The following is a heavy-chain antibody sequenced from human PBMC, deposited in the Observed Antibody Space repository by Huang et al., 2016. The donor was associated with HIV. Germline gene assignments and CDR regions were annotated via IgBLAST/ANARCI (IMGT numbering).Heavy chain of an antibody. CDR3: ARAPHYGSGSYYY. D-gene: IGHD3-10*01. J-gene: IGHJ4*02. V-gene: IGHV4-34*01. CDR2: ITHRGST. CDR1: GGSFSGYY. Sequence: QVQLHQWGAGLLKPSETLSLTCAVYGGSFSGYYWSWIRQPPGKGLEWIGEITHRGSTTYNPSLKSRVTISEETSKNQFSLKLSSVTAADTAVYYCARAPHYGSGSYYYWGQGTLVTVSS.